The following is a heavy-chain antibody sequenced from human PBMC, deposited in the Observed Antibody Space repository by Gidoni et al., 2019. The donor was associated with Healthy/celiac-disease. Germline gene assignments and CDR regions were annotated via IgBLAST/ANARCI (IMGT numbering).Heavy chain of an antibody. CDR2: IGTAGDP. D-gene: IGHD5-18*01. Sequence: EVQLVESGGGLVQPGGSLRLSCAASGFPFSSYDMHWVRQATGKGLEWVSAIGTAGDPYYPGSVKGRFTISRENAKNSLYLQMNSLRAGDTAVYYCARGLRGYSYGKLYYYYGMDVWGQGTTVTVSS. CDR3: ARGLRGYSYGKLYYYYGMDV. CDR1: GFPFSSYD. J-gene: IGHJ6*02. V-gene: IGHV3-13*05.